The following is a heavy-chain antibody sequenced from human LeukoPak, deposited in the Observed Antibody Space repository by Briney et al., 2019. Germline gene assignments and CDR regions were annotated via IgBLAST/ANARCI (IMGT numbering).Heavy chain of an antibody. CDR1: GYTFISYG. Sequence: ASVKVSCKASGYTFISYGISWVRQAPGQGLEWMGRINAYNGNTNYAQKLQGRVTMTTDTSTSTAYMELRSLRSDDTAVYYCARVQGQFITGSTNYHYYMDVWGKGTTVTVSS. D-gene: IGHD1-7*01. CDR2: INAYNGNT. V-gene: IGHV1-18*01. J-gene: IGHJ6*03. CDR3: ARVQGQFITGSTNYHYYMDV.